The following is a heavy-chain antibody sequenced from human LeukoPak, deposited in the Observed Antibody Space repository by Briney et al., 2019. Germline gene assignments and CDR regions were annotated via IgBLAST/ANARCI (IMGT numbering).Heavy chain of an antibody. CDR3: ARADSVPAGDYHYWYMDV. Sequence: GASVKVSCKASGFTLIYYIHWVRQDPRPGLQWMGWITPNSGDTEYAQKFQGRVTMTRDTSISTVYMELSSLRSDDTAVYYCARADSVPAGDYHYWYMDVWGKGTSVTVSS. CDR1: GFTLIYY. V-gene: IGHV1-2*02. CDR2: ITPNSGDT. J-gene: IGHJ6*03. D-gene: IGHD6-13*01.